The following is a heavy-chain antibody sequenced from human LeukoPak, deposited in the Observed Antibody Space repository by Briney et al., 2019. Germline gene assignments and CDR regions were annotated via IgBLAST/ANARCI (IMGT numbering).Heavy chain of an antibody. Sequence: GGSLRLSCAASGFTFSSYSMNWVRQAPGKGLEWVSYISGSSSTIYYADSVKGRFTISRDNAKNSLYLQMNSLRAEDTAVYYCARVNYYDSSGYYRPQGDFDYWGQGTLVTVSS. CDR1: GFTFSSYS. CDR3: ARVNYYDSSGYYRPQGDFDY. D-gene: IGHD3-22*01. J-gene: IGHJ4*02. CDR2: ISGSSSTI. V-gene: IGHV3-48*04.